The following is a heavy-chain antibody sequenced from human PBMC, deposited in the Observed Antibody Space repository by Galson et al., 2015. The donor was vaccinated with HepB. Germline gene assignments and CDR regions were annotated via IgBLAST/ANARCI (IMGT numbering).Heavy chain of an antibody. D-gene: IGHD6-13*01. CDR3: ARSSSWYEGYLAY. CDR1: GFSFSAYA. V-gene: IGHV3-23*01. CDR2: MSGNGIIT. Sequence: SLRLSCAASGFSFSAYAMVWVRQAPGKGLEWVSSMSGNGIITFDADSVKGRFTISRDNSKNTLYLQMNSLRAEDTAVYYCARSSSWYEGYLAYWGQGTLVPVSS. J-gene: IGHJ4*02.